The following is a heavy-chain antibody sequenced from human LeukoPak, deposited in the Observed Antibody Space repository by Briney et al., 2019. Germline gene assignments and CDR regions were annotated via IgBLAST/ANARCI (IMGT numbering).Heavy chain of an antibody. CDR3: ARAWTNDFDI. CDR2: IHHSGST. J-gene: IGHJ3*02. D-gene: IGHD3/OR15-3a*01. V-gene: IGHV4-34*01. Sequence: PSETLSLTCAVYGGSFSGHYWSWIRQSAGKGLEWIGEIHHSGSTNYNPSLESRVTISVDTSKNQFSLRLSSVTAADTAIYYCARAWTNDFDIWGQGTTVTVSS. CDR1: GGSFSGHY.